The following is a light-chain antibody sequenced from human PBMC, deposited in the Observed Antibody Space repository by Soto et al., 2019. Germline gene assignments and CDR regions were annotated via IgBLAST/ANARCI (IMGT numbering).Light chain of an antibody. J-gene: IGKJ5*01. CDR3: QQYGRSPPIT. CDR1: QSVSSNS. CDR2: GAS. V-gene: IGKV3-20*01. Sequence: IVLTRCPGTLSLSPGERATHSCRASQSVSSNSLVWYQQKPGQAPRLLIYGASRRATDTPDRFSGGGSGTDFTLTISRLEPEDFAIYYCQQYGRSPPITFGQGTRLEIK.